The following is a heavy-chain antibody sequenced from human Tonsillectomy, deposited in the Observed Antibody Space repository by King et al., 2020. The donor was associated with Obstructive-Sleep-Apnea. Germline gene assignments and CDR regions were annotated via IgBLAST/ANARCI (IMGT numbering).Heavy chain of an antibody. CDR3: ARDPYSYFDY. J-gene: IGHJ4*02. CDR1: GGSISSSNYY. D-gene: IGHD1-26*01. V-gene: IGHV4-39*07. CDR2: IYYSGST. Sequence: LQLQESGPGLVKPSETLSLTCTVSGGSISSSNYYWAWIRQPPGKGLEWIGSIYYSGSTYYNPSLKSRVTMSVDTSKNQVSLKLTSVTAADTAVYYCARDPYSYFDYWGQGTLVTVSS.